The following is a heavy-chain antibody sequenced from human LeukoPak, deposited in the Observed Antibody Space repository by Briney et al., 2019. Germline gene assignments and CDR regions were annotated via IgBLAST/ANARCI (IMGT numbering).Heavy chain of an antibody. J-gene: IGHJ5*02. CDR2: IIPILGIA. D-gene: IGHD1-1*01. V-gene: IGHV1-69*04. Sequence: SVKVSCKASGGTFSSYAISWVRQAPGQGLEWMGRIIPILGIANYAQKFQGRVTMTEDTSTDTAYMELSSLRSEDTAVYYCATGAFHDLVGWFDPWGQGTLVTVSS. CDR3: ATGAFHDLVGWFDP. CDR1: GGTFSSYA.